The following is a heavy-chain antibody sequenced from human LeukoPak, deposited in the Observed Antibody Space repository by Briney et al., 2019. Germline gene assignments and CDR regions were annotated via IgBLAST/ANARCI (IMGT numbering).Heavy chain of an antibody. CDR1: GFPFSSHG. D-gene: IGHD5-12*01. CDR2: ISPGGGPT. CDR3: AKDGAWLRFDD. Sequence: GGSLRLSCAGSGFPFSSHGMNWVRQAPGKGLEWVSGISPGGGPTYYADSVKGRFSISRDDLKNTLYLQMTNLRAEDTAVYYCAKDGAWLRFDDWGQGILVTGSS. J-gene: IGHJ4*02. V-gene: IGHV3-23*01.